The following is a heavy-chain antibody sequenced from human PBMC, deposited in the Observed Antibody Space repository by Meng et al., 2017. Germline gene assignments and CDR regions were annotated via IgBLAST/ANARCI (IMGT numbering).Heavy chain of an antibody. V-gene: IGHV3-23*01. CDR2: ISGSGGST. J-gene: IGHJ4*02. CDR1: GFTFSSYA. Sequence: GESLKISCAASGFTFSSYAMSWVRQAPGKGLEWVSAISGSGGSTYYADSVKGRFTISRDNSKNTLYLQMNSLRAEDTAVYYCAGTSEYYDSSGYYLESAFDYWGQGTLVTAS. D-gene: IGHD3-22*01. CDR3: AGTSEYYDSSGYYLESAFDY.